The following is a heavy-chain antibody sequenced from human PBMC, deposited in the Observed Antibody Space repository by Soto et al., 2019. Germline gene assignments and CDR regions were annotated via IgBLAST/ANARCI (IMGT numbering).Heavy chain of an antibody. CDR2: IYRSGST. V-gene: IGHV4-4*02. CDR3: ARDPLLWFGELGYYYGMDV. J-gene: IGHJ6*02. Sequence: SETLSLTCIVSGGSTGSCNCWSWVCQPPGKGLEWIGEIYRSGSTNYNPSLKSRVTISVDKSKNQFSLKLSSVTAADTAVYYCARDPLLWFGELGYYYGMDVWGQGTTVT. CDR1: GGSTGSCNC. D-gene: IGHD3-10*01.